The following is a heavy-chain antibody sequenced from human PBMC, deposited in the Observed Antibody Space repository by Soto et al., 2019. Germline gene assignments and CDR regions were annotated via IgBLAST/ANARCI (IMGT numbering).Heavy chain of an antibody. V-gene: IGHV3-23*01. Sequence: EVQLLESGGGLVQPGGSLRLSCAASGFTFSSYAMSWVSQAPGKGLEWVSATSGSGGSTYYADSVKGRFTISRDNSKNTLYLQMNSLRAEDTAVYYCAKGPNDPTMLSDYWGQGTLVTVSS. CDR1: GFTFSSYA. D-gene: IGHD3-10*02. CDR2: TSGSGGST. J-gene: IGHJ4*02. CDR3: AKGPNDPTMLSDY.